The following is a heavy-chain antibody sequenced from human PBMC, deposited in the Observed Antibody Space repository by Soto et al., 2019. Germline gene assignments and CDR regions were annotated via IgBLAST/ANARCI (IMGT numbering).Heavy chain of an antibody. CDR1: GFTFSSYA. Sequence: QVQLVESGGGVVQPGRSLRLSCAASGFTFSSYAMHWVRQAPGKGLEWVALISYDGSNKYYADSVKGRFTISRDNSKNTLYLQMNSLRAEDTAVYYCAXXXXAXXSPXGXDVWGQGTTVTVSS. CDR3: AXXXXAXXSPXGXDV. J-gene: IGHJ6*02. CDR2: ISYDGSNK. D-gene: IGHD6-6*01. V-gene: IGHV3-30-3*01.